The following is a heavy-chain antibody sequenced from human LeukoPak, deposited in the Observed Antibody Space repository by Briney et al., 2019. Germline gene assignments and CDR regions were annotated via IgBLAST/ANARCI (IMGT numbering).Heavy chain of an antibody. D-gene: IGHD3-3*01. J-gene: IGHJ3*02. CDR3: ARVLRSGNTGFAFDI. V-gene: IGHV3-66*02. Sequence: GGSLRLSCAASGLTVSSSFMTWARLASGKGLEWVSIIYPGGTTYSADSVKGRFTISRDDSKNTLSLQMNSLRPDDTAVYYCARVLRSGNTGFAFDIWGQGTMVTVSS. CDR1: GLTVSSSF. CDR2: IYPGGTT.